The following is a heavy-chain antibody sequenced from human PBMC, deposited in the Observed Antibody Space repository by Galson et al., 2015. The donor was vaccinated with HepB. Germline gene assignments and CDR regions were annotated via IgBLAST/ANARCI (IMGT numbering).Heavy chain of an antibody. CDR1: GYTFTSYA. J-gene: IGHJ6*02. V-gene: IGHV7-4-1*02. Sequence: SVKVSCKASGYTFTSYAMNWVRQAPGQGLEWMGWINTNTGNPTYAQGFTGRFVFSLDTSVSTAYLQISSLKAEDTAVYYCARVRCSSTSCYLSNYYGMDVWGQGTTVTVSS. CDR3: ARVRCSSTSCYLSNYYGMDV. D-gene: IGHD2-2*01. CDR2: INTNTGNP.